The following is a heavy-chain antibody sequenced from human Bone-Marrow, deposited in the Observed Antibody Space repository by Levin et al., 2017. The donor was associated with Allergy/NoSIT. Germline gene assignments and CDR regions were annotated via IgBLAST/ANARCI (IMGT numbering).Heavy chain of an antibody. D-gene: IGHD3-3*01. CDR2: IHGNAGTT. Sequence: GESLKISCVASGFIFNTYGMSWVRQAPGKGPQWVSSIHGNAGTTYYADSVKGRFTISRDNSKNTLYLEMTSLRADDTATYYCAGDFLSRFLEWFGLDALDTWGPGTVVTVSS. CDR1: GFIFNTYG. J-gene: IGHJ3*02. CDR3: AGDFLSRFLEWFGLDALDT. V-gene: IGHV3-23*01.